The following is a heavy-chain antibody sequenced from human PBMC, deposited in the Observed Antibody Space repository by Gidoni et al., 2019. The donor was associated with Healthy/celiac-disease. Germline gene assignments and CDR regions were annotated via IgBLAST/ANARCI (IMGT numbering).Heavy chain of an antibody. Sequence: QVQLVESGGGLVKPGGSLRISCAASGSTFSDHYMSRIRPAPGTGLEWVSYIRSSGSTIYYENSVKGRFTISRDNAKNSLYLQMNSLRAEDTAVYYCARGSYDILTGYENWFDPWGQGTLVTVSS. CDR3: ARGSYDILTGYENWFDP. CDR1: GSTFSDHY. D-gene: IGHD3-9*01. CDR2: IRSSGSTI. J-gene: IGHJ5*02. V-gene: IGHV3-11*01.